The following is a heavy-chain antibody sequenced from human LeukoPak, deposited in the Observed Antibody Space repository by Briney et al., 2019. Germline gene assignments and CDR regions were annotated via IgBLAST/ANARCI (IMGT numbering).Heavy chain of an antibody. D-gene: IGHD3-22*01. Sequence: SETLSLTCTVSGGSISSYYRSWIRQPAGKGLEWIGRIYTSGSTNYNPSLKSRVTMSVDTSKNQFSLKLSSVTAADTAVYYCARGAPYYYDSSGYDAFDIWGQGTMVTVSS. CDR2: IYTSGST. CDR3: ARGAPYYYDSSGYDAFDI. CDR1: GGSISSYY. V-gene: IGHV4-4*07. J-gene: IGHJ3*02.